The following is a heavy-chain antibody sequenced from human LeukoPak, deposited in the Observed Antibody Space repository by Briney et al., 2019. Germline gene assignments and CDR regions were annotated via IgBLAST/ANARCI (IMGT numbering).Heavy chain of an antibody. J-gene: IGHJ4*02. CDR1: GFTFSSYG. CDR2: ISYDGSNK. D-gene: IGHD5-12*01. Sequence: GRSLRLSCAASGFTFSSYGMHWVRQAPGTGLEWVAVISYDGSNKYYADSVKGRFTISRDNSKNTVYLQMNSLRAEDTAEYYCAKELVGSGYADWGQGTLVTVSS. CDR3: AKELVGSGYAD. V-gene: IGHV3-30*18.